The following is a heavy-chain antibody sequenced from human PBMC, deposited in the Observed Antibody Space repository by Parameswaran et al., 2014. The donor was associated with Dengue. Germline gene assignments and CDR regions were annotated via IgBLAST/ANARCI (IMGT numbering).Heavy chain of an antibody. CDR2: ISYDGSNK. Sequence: QMPGKGLEWVAVISYDGSNKYYADSVKGRFTISRDNSKNTLYLQMNSLRAEDTAVYYCAREGESALVVTATYFDYWGQGTLVTVSS. J-gene: IGHJ4*02. V-gene: IGHV3-30*04. CDR3: AREGESALVVTATYFDY. D-gene: IGHD2-21*02.